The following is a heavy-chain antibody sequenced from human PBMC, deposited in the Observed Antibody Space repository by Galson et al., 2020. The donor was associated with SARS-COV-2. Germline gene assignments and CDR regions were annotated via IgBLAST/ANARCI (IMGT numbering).Heavy chain of an antibody. CDR1: GGSISSYY. CDR3: ARDSYSSGWYGDDWFDP. V-gene: IGHV4-59*01. J-gene: IGHJ5*02. CDR2: IYYSGST. D-gene: IGHD6-19*01. Sequence: SETLSLTCTVSGGSISSYYWSWIRQPPGKGLEWIGYIYYSGSTNYNPSLKSRVTISVDTSKNQFSLKLSSVTAADTAVYYCARDSYSSGWYGDDWFDPWGQGTLVTVSS.